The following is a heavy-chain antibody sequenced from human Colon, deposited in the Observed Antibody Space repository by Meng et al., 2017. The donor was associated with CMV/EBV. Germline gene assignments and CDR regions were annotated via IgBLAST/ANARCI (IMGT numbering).Heavy chain of an antibody. CDR2: INPNSGGT. CDR1: GYTFTGYY. Sequence: SVKVSCKASGYTFTGYYMHWVRQAPGQGLEWMGWINPNSGGTHYAQNFQGRVTMTRDTPINTAHLDLSGLRSDDTAVYYCARDINLEEDYWGQGTLVTVSS. J-gene: IGHJ4*02. V-gene: IGHV1-2*02. CDR3: ARDINLEEDY.